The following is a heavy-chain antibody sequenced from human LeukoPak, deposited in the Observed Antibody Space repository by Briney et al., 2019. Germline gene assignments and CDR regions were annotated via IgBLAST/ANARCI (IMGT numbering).Heavy chain of an antibody. J-gene: IGHJ4*02. D-gene: IGHD3-10*01. V-gene: IGHV3-33*01. CDR2: IWYDGSNK. CDR3: ARDSSGSLDY. CDR1: GFTFSSYG. Sequence: GRSLRLSCAASGFTFSSYGMHWVRQAPGKGLEWVAVIWYDGSNKYYADSVKGRFTISRDNSKNALYLQMNSLRAEDTAVYYCARDSSGSLDYWGQGTLVTVSS.